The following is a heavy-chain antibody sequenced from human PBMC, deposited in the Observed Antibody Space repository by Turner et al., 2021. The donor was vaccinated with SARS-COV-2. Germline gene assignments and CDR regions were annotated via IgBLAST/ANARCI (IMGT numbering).Heavy chain of an antibody. V-gene: IGHV3-33*01. CDR2: IWYDGSNK. CDR3: ARDLFQDYDSGSYRLDY. J-gene: IGHJ4*02. D-gene: IGHD3-10*01. Sequence: LIWYDGSNKYYADTVKGRITISRDNSKNTLYLQKNSLRAEDTAVYDCARDLFQDYDSGSYRLDYWGQGTLVTVSS.